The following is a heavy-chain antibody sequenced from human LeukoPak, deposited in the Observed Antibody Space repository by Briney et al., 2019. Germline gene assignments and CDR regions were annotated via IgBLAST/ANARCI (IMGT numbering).Heavy chain of an antibody. V-gene: IGHV3-23*01. J-gene: IGHJ6*02. Sequence: GGSLRLSCTTSGFTFSSYALSWVRQAPGKGLEWVSGIRVSGSTYYPDSVTGRFTISRDNSENTLYLQMNSLRAEDTAVYYCARDRRGVGAQYYYYGMDVWGQGTTVTVSS. D-gene: IGHD1-26*01. CDR2: IRVSGST. CDR1: GFTFSSYA. CDR3: ARDRRGVGAQYYYYGMDV.